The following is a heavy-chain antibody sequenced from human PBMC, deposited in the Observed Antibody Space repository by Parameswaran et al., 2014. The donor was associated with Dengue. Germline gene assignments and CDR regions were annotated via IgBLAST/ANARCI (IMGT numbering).Heavy chain of an antibody. CDR3: TTVGAINDYYYGMDV. J-gene: IGHJ6*02. Sequence: VRRGVQGRGWEWVGRIKSKTDGGTTDYAAPVKGRFTISRDDSKNTLYLQMNSLKTEDTAVYYCTTVGAINDYYYGMDVWGQGTTVTVSS. D-gene: IGHD1-26*01. CDR2: IKSKTDGGTT. V-gene: IGHV3-15*01.